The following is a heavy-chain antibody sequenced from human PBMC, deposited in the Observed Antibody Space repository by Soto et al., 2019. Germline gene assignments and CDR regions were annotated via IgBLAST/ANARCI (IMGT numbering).Heavy chain of an antibody. CDR2: IIPIFGTA. CDR3: AEYDYGSGSPYYHYGMDV. J-gene: IGHJ6*02. CDR1: GGTFSSYA. D-gene: IGHD3-10*01. V-gene: IGHV1-69*13. Sequence: GASVKVSCKASGGTFSSYAISWVRQAPGQGLEWMGGIIPIFGTANYAQRFQGRVTITADESTSTPYMELSSLRSEDTAVYYCAEYDYGSGSPYYHYGMDVWGQGTPVTVSS.